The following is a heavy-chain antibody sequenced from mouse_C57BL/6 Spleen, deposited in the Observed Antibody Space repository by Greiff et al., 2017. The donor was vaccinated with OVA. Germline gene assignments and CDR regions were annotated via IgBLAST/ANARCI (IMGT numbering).Heavy chain of an antibody. Sequence: VQLQQSGPELVKPGASVKLSCKASGYTFTSYDINWVKQRPGQGLEWIGWIYPRDGSTKYNEKFKGKATLTVDTSSSTAYMELHSLTSENSAVYFCATSYDGYYVGFAYWGQGTLVTVSA. V-gene: IGHV1-85*01. CDR2: IYPRDGST. J-gene: IGHJ3*01. D-gene: IGHD2-3*01. CDR3: ATSYDGYYVGFAY. CDR1: GYTFTSYD.